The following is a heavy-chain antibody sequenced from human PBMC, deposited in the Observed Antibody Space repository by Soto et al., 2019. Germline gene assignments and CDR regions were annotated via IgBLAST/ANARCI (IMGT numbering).Heavy chain of an antibody. J-gene: IGHJ4*02. Sequence: PGGSLRLSCAASGFTSSGYSMNWVRQAPWKELEWVSSISSRSNYIYYADSVKGRFTISRDNAKNSLLLQMNYLRAEDTAFYYCARGSQVGYCSSPSCYNYDYWGQGTLVAVSS. CDR2: ISSRSNYI. V-gene: IGHV3-21*01. D-gene: IGHD2-2*02. CDR3: ARGSQVGYCSSPSCYNYDY. CDR1: GFTSSGYS.